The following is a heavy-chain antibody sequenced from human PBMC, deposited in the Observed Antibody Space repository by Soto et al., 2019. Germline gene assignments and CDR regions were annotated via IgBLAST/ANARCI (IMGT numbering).Heavy chain of an antibody. CDR3: ASTYCSSTSCNFSYYFDY. V-gene: IGHV1-18*01. J-gene: IGHJ4*02. CDR2: ISAYNGNT. Sequence: ASVKVSCKASGYTFTSYGISWVRQAPGQGLEWMGWISAYNGNTNYAQKLQGRVTMTTDTSTGTAYMELRSLRSDDTAVYYCASTYCSSTSCNFSYYFDYWGQGTLVTVSS. CDR1: GYTFTSYG. D-gene: IGHD2-2*01.